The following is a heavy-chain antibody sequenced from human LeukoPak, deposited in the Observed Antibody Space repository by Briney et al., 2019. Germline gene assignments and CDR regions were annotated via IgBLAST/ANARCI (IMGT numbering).Heavy chain of an antibody. D-gene: IGHD4-11*01. Sequence: GGSLGLSCAASGFTFSSYGMHWVRQAPGKGLEWVAFIRYDGSNKYYADSVKGRFTISRDNSKNTLYLQMNSLRAEDTAVYYCAKDQVRGHDYSNYFDYWGQGTLVTVSS. J-gene: IGHJ4*02. CDR1: GFTFSSYG. CDR2: IRYDGSNK. V-gene: IGHV3-30*02. CDR3: AKDQVRGHDYSNYFDY.